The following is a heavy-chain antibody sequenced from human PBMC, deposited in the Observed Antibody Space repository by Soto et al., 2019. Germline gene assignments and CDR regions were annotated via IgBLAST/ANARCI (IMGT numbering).Heavy chain of an antibody. D-gene: IGHD3-22*01. CDR3: ARADPMYDSSGYYVY. CDR2: INAGNGNT. Sequence: GASVKVSCKASGCTFTSYAMHWVRQAPGQRLEWMGWINAGNGNTKYSQKFQGRVTITRDTSASTAYMELSSLRSEDTAVYYCARADPMYDSSGYYVYWGQGTLVTVSS. CDR1: GCTFTSYA. V-gene: IGHV1-3*01. J-gene: IGHJ4*02.